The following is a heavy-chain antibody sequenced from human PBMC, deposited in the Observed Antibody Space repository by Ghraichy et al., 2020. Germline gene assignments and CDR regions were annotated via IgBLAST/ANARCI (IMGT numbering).Heavy chain of an antibody. J-gene: IGHJ5*02. Sequence: ASVKVSCKASGYTFTSYGISWVRQAPGQGLEWMGWISAYNGNTNYAQKLQGRVTMTTDTSTSTAYMELRSLRSDDTALYSCARDRDSGYDPRFDPWGQGTLVTGSS. CDR2: ISAYNGNT. CDR1: GYTFTSYG. CDR3: ARDRDSGYDPRFDP. V-gene: IGHV1-18*01. D-gene: IGHD5-12*01.